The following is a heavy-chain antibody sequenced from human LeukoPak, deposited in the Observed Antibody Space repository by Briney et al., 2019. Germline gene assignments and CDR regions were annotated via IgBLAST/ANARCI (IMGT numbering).Heavy chain of an antibody. J-gene: IGHJ4*02. CDR3: ARDASPSPVAGTNYFDY. CDR1: GFTFSSYE. Sequence: GGSLRLSCAASGFTFSSYEMNWVHQAPGKGLEWVSYISSSGSTIYYADSVKGRFTISRDNAKNSLYLQMNSLRAEDTAVYYCARDASPSPVAGTNYFDYWGQGTLVTVSS. D-gene: IGHD6-19*01. V-gene: IGHV3-48*03. CDR2: ISSSGSTI.